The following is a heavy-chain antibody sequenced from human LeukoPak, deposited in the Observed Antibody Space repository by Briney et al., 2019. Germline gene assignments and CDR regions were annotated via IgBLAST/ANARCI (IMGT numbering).Heavy chain of an antibody. V-gene: IGHV4-4*07. J-gene: IGHJ4*02. D-gene: IGHD3-9*01. Sequence: PSETLSLTCTVSGGSISSYYWSWIRQPAGKGLEWIGRIYTSGSTNYNPSLKSRVTISVDTSKNQFSLKLSSVTAADTAVYYCATGWYDILTGYPEFDYWGQGTLVTVSS. CDR2: IYTSGST. CDR3: ATGWYDILTGYPEFDY. CDR1: GGSISSYY.